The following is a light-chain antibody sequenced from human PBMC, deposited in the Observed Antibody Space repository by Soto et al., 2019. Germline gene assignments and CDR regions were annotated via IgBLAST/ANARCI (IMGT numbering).Light chain of an antibody. CDR2: AAS. CDR1: QSISSY. Sequence: DIRMTPSPSSLSASVVDRVTITCRASQSISSYLNWYQQKPGKAPKLLIYAASTLQSGVPSRFSGSGSGTDFTLTISSLQPEDVATYYCQKYNSAPRTFGQGTRLEIK. CDR3: QKYNSAPRT. V-gene: IGKV1-27*01. J-gene: IGKJ5*01.